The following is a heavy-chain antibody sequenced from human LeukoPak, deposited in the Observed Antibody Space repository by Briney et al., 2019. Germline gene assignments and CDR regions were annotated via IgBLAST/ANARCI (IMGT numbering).Heavy chain of an antibody. CDR2: IYYSGST. V-gene: IGHV4-59*01. Sequence: SETLSLTCTVSGGSISSYYWSWIRQPPGKGLEWIGYIYYSGSTNYSPSLKSRVTISVDTSKNQFSLKLSSVTAADTAVYYCARGTAGPDFQHWGQGTLVTVSS. J-gene: IGHJ1*01. CDR3: ARGTAGPDFQH. D-gene: IGHD6-13*01. CDR1: GGSISSYY.